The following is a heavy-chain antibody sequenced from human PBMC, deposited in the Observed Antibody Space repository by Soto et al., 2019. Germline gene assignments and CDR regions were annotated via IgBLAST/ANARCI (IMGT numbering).Heavy chain of an antibody. CDR1: GGSFSGYY. CDR2: INHSGST. J-gene: IGHJ4*02. V-gene: IGHV4-34*01. D-gene: IGHD3-10*01. CDR3: DRVTGFGELEFDF. Sequence: SETLSLTCAVYGGSFSGYYWSWIRQPPGKGLEWIGEINHSGSTNYNPSLKSRVTISVDTSKNQFSLKLSSVTAADTAVYYCDRVTGFGELEFDFWGQGTLVTVSS.